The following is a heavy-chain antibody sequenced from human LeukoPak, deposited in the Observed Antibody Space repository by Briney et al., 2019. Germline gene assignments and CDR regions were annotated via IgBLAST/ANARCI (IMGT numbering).Heavy chain of an antibody. J-gene: IGHJ3*02. V-gene: IGHV3-53*01. CDR1: GFTVSSNY. Sequence: GGSLRLSCAASGFTVSSNYMSWVRQAPGKGLEWVSVIYSGGSTYYADSVKGRFTISRDNAKNSLYLQMNSLRAEDTAVYYCARGSSSWYIAFDIWGQGTMVTVSS. CDR2: IYSGGST. D-gene: IGHD6-13*01. CDR3: ARGSSSWYIAFDI.